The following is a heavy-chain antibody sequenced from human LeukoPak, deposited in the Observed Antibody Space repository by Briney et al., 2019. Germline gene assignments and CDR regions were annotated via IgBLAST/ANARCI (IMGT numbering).Heavy chain of an antibody. CDR2: ISGSSGGT. CDR3: AKEDDFGNHFDY. J-gene: IGHJ4*02. V-gene: IGHV3-23*01. Sequence: PGGSLRLSCAASGFTFSIYAMTWVRQAPGKGLEWVSVISGSSGGTYYADSVKGRFIIARDNFKNTVYLQMNSLRAEDTAVYCCAKEDDFGNHFDYWGQGTLVTVSS. CDR1: GFTFSIYA. D-gene: IGHD4-11*01.